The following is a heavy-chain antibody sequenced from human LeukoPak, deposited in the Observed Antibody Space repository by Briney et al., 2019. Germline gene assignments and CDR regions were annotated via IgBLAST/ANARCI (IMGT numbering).Heavy chain of an antibody. J-gene: IGHJ4*02. V-gene: IGHV3-30*18. CDR2: ISYDGSNK. CDR1: GFTFSSYG. D-gene: IGHD3-10*01. Sequence: GGSLRLSCAASGFTFSSYGMHWVRQAPGKGLEWVAVISYDGSNKYYADSVKGRFTISRDNSKNTLYLQMNSLRAEDTAVYYCAKPSFGHETYYFDYWGQGTLVTVSS. CDR3: AKPSFGHETYYFDY.